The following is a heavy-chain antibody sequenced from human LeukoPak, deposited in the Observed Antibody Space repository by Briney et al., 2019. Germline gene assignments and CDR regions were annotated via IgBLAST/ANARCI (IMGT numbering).Heavy chain of an antibody. J-gene: IGHJ4*02. CDR2: FDPEDGET. D-gene: IGHD1-26*01. CDR3: AKDFGVVGASKNY. CDR1: GYTLTELS. V-gene: IGHV1-24*01. Sequence: ASVKVSCKVSGYTLTELSMHWVRQAPGKGLEWMGGFDPEDGETIYAQKFQGRVTMTEDTSTDTAYMELSSLRSEDRAVYYCAKDFGVVGASKNYWGQGTLVTVSS.